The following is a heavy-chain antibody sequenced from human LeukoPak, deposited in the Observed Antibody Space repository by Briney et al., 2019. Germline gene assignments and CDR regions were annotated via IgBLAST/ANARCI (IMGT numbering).Heavy chain of an antibody. CDR1: GYTFTGYY. CDR2: IIPIFGTA. Sequence: SVKVSCKASGYTFTGYYMHWVRQAPGQGLEWMGGIIPIFGTANYAQKFQGRVTITADESTSTAYMELSSLRSEDTAVYYCASGYYYDSSGYLTALFDYWGQGTLVTVSS. D-gene: IGHD3-22*01. J-gene: IGHJ4*02. V-gene: IGHV1-69*13. CDR3: ASGYYYDSSGYLTALFDY.